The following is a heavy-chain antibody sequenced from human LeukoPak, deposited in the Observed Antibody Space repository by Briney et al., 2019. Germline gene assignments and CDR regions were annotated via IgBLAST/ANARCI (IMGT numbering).Heavy chain of an antibody. D-gene: IGHD1-26*01. J-gene: IGHJ4*02. CDR2: ISAYNGNT. V-gene: IGHV1-18*01. CDR3: AREWELLQASDY. CDR1: GYTFTSYG. Sequence: ASVKVSCKASGYTFTSYGISWVRQAPGQGLEWMGWISAYNGNTNYAQKLQGRVTMATDTSTSTAYMELRSLRSDDTAVYYCAREWELLQASDYWGQGTLVTVSS.